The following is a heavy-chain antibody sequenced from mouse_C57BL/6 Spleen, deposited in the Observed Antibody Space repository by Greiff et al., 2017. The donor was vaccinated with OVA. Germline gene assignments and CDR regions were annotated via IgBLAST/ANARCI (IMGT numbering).Heavy chain of an antibody. CDR2: IYPGDGDT. CDR1: GYAFSSSW. CDR3: ASFTAQATFDY. Sequence: QVQLQQSGPELVKPGASVKISCKASGYAFSSSWMNWVKQRPGKGLEWIGRIYPGDGDTNYNGKFKGKATLTADKSSSTAYMQLSSLTSEDSAVYFCASFTAQATFDYWGQGTTLTVSS. D-gene: IGHD3-2*02. J-gene: IGHJ2*01. V-gene: IGHV1-82*01.